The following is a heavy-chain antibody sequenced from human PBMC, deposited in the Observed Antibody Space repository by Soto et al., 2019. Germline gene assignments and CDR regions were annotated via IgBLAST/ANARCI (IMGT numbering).Heavy chain of an antibody. D-gene: IGHD2-15*01. CDR2: IRQDGTES. J-gene: IGHJ6*02. V-gene: IGHV3-7*01. CDR1: GITLSSSW. Sequence: GSLRLSCAASGITLSSSWMTWVRQAPGKGLEWVANIRQDGTESHYVDSVRGRFTISRDNAKNSLYLQMNSLRAEDTAVYYCARDRDIYYYYGMDVWGQGTTVTVSS. CDR3: ARDRDIYYYYGMDV.